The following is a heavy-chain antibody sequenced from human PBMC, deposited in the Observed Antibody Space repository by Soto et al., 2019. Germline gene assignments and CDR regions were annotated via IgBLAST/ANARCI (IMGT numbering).Heavy chain of an antibody. D-gene: IGHD4-4*01. CDR2: IYYSGST. CDR3: ATHDYTRTKYLFHYYYYMDV. J-gene: IGHJ6*03. CDR1: GGSISSSSYY. Sequence: QLQLQESGPGLVQPAETLSLTCTVSGGSISSSSYYWGWIRQLPGKGMEWIGSIYYSGSTYYNPSLKSRVTISVDTSKRQFSLKLSSVTAADTGVYYCATHDYTRTKYLFHYYYYMDVWGKGTTVTVSS. V-gene: IGHV4-39*01.